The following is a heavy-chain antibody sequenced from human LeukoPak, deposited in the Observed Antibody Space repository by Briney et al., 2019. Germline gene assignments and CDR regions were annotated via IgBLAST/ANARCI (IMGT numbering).Heavy chain of an antibody. D-gene: IGHD1-26*01. CDR3: ARIVAGGAFDI. J-gene: IGHJ3*02. CDR1: GFTFRDFY. CDR2: IYSGGST. V-gene: IGHV3-66*01. Sequence: GGSLRLSCAASGFTFRDFYMSWIRQAPGKGLEWVSVIYSGGSTYHADSVKGRFTISRDNSKNTLYLQMNSLRDEDTAVYYCARIVAGGAFDIWGQGTMVTVSS.